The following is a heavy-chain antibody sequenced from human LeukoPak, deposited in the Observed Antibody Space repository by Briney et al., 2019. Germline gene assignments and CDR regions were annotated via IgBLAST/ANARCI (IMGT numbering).Heavy chain of an antibody. D-gene: IGHD2-2*01. J-gene: IGHJ4*02. CDR1: GFTFSSYW. CDR3: ARLPTDIVVVPAAFVDTPTYALDY. Sequence: GGSLRLSCAASGFTFSSYWMSWVRQAPGKGLEWVANIKQDGSEKYYVDSVKGRFTISRDNAKNSLYLQMNSLRAEDTAVYYCARLPTDIVVVPAAFVDTPTYALDYWGQGTLVTVSS. CDR2: IKQDGSEK. V-gene: IGHV3-7*01.